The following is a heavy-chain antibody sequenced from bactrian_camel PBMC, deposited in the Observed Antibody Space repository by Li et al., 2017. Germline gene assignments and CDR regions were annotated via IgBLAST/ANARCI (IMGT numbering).Heavy chain of an antibody. Sequence: LVESGGGLVQPGGSLRLSCASSGFTFSNDAMNWVRQAPGKGLEWVSTINPGGNGTYYPDSVKGRFTISRDNAKNTLYLHVNILKTEDTAIYYCAKGRGSGYWLPYDYDMDSWGKGTQVTVS. V-gene: IGHV3S1*01. J-gene: IGHJ7*01. CDR1: GFTFSNDA. CDR2: INPGGNGT. D-gene: IGHD3*01.